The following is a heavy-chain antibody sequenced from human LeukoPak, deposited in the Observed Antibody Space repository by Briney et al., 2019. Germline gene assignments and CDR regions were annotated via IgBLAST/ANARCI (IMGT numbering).Heavy chain of an antibody. V-gene: IGHV3-30*02. CDR3: ATNSNYNFDS. Sequence: GGSLRLSCAASGFTFSNYGMHGVRQAPGKGLEWVAFIRYDGSNKYYTDSVKGRFTISRDNSKNTLYLQMNSLRPEDTAVYYCATNSNYNFDSWGQGILVTVSS. CDR2: IRYDGSNK. J-gene: IGHJ4*02. CDR1: GFTFSNYG. D-gene: IGHD4-11*01.